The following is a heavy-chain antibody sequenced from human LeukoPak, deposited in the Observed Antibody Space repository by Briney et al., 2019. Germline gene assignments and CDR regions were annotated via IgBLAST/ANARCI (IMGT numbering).Heavy chain of an antibody. CDR2: IRSKANNYAT. CDR3: TRQFDGVGFYPDY. V-gene: IGHV3-73*01. CDR1: GISFSGSA. J-gene: IGHJ4*02. Sequence: GGSLRLSCAASGISFSGSAMHWVRQAAGKGLEWVGRIRSKANNYATAYAASLKGRFSIDRDDSMKTALLYMNNLETEDTAIYYCTRQFDGVGFYPDYRGQGTLVTVSS. D-gene: IGHD3-22*01.